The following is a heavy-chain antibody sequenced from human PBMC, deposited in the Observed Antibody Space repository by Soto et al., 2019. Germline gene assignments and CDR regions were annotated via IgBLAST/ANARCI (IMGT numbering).Heavy chain of an antibody. V-gene: IGHV3-53*02. Sequence: EVQLVETGGGLIQPGGSLRLSCAASGFTVSGNYMSWVRQAPGKGLEWVTVIYNGGGTYYSAYGKDRFIISRDNTQNTLDLQMTSLKAEDTAGYYCASTRGSYYNYWGQGTLVTASS. CDR3: ASTRGSYYNY. CDR2: IYNGGGT. J-gene: IGHJ4*02. CDR1: GFTVSGNY. D-gene: IGHD6-25*01.